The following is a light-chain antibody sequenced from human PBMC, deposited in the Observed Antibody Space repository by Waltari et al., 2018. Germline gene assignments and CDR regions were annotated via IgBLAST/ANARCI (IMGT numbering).Light chain of an antibody. V-gene: IGLV2-14*03. CDR1: SDDVGGYDY. J-gene: IGLJ2*01. Sequence: QSALTQPASVSGSPGQSITISCTGTSDDVGGYDYVSWYQHHPGKAPKLIIYDVSDRPPGVSNRFSGSRSANTASLAISGLQAEDEAHYYCGSYTSSDTWIFGGGTKLTVL. CDR3: GSYTSSDTWI. CDR2: DVS.